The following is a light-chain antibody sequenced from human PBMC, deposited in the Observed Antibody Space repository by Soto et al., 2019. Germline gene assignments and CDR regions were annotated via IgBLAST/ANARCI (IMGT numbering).Light chain of an antibody. CDR1: SSDVGGYNY. J-gene: IGLJ2*01. CDR2: DVS. CDR3: SSYTSSSTVVV. Sequence: QSALTQPASVSGSPGQSITISCTGTSSDVGGYNYVSWYQQHPGKAPKLMIYDVSNRPSGVSNRFSGSKSGNTASLNISGLQAEDEADYYCSSYTSSSTVVVFGGGTKVTVL. V-gene: IGLV2-14*01.